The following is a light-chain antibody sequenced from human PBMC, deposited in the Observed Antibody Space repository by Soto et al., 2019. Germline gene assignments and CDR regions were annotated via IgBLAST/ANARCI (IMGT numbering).Light chain of an antibody. CDR3: QQYNDWPQT. CDR2: GAS. V-gene: IGKV3-15*01. J-gene: IGKJ1*01. Sequence: EIVMTQAPGTISMSPGERATLSCRASQSVSSNLAWYQLKPGQAPRLLIYGASTRATGIPARFSGSGSGTEFTLTISSLQSEDFAFYYCQQYNDWPQTFGQGTKV. CDR1: QSVSSN.